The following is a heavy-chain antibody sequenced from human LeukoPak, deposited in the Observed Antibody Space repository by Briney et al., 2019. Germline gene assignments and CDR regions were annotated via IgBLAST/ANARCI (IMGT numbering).Heavy chain of an antibody. D-gene: IGHD3-3*01. CDR1: GGSISSYY. Sequence: SETLSLTCTVSGGSISSYYWSWIRQPPGKGLEWIGYIYYSGSTNYNPSLKSRVTISVDTSKNQFSLKLSSVTAADTAVYYCARQYDFWSGYLDYWGQGTLLTVSS. CDR2: IYYSGST. CDR3: ARQYDFWSGYLDY. V-gene: IGHV4-59*08. J-gene: IGHJ4*02.